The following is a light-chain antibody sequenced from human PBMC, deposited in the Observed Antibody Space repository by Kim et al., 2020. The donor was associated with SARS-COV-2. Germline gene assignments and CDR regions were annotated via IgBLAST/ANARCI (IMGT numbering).Light chain of an antibody. J-gene: IGLJ2*01. CDR3: CSYAGSYTI. Sequence: GHSVTISCHGTSNDVGGYKYVSWYQQHPGKAPTPMIYDVNNRPSGVPDRFSGSKSGNTASLTISGLQPEDEADYYCCSYAGSYTIFGGGTQLTVL. V-gene: IGLV2-11*03. CDR2: DVN. CDR1: SNDVGGYKY.